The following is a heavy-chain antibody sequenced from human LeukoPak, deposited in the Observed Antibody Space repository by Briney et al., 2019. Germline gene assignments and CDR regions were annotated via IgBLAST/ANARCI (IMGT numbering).Heavy chain of an antibody. CDR1: GGSFSGYY. CDR3: ARMDVVVPAAISFDY. Sequence: SETLSLTCAVYGGSFSGYYWSWIRQPPGKGLEWIGEINHSGSTNYNPSLKSRVTISVDTSKNQFSLKLSSVTAADTAVYYCARMDVVVPAAISFDYWGQGTLVTVSS. V-gene: IGHV4-34*01. J-gene: IGHJ4*02. D-gene: IGHD2-2*01. CDR2: INHSGST.